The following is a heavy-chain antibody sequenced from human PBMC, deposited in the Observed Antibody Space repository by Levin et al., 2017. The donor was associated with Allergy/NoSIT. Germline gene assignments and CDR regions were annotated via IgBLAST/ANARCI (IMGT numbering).Heavy chain of an antibody. V-gene: IGHV4-39*01. Sequence: SETLSLTCTVSGGSIISSSHYWGWIRQPPGKGLEWIGSMYYSGNTYYNPSLRSRVTISVDTSKNQLSLKLSSVTAADTAVYYCARMGSRSGTFSYYMDGWGKGTTVTVSS. D-gene: IGHD3-10*01. CDR1: GGSIISSSHY. CDR2: MYYSGNT. CDR3: ARMGSRSGTFSYYMDG. J-gene: IGHJ6*03.